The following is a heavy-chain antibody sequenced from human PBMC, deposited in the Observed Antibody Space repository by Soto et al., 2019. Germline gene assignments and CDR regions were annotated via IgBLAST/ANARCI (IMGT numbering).Heavy chain of an antibody. CDR3: ARERIAAAGTVRYGMDV. Sequence: QVQLVESGGGVVQPGRSLRLSCAASGFTFSSYGMHWVRQAPGKGLEWVAVIWYDGSNKYYADSVKGRFTISRDNSMNTLYLQMNSLRAEDTAVYYCARERIAAAGTVRYGMDVWGQGTTVTVSS. D-gene: IGHD6-13*01. CDR2: IWYDGSNK. CDR1: GFTFSSYG. J-gene: IGHJ6*02. V-gene: IGHV3-33*01.